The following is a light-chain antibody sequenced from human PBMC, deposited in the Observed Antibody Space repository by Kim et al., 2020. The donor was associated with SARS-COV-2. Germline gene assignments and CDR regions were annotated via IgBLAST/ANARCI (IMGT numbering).Light chain of an antibody. J-gene: IGKJ1*01. CDR2: GAS. V-gene: IGKV1-27*01. CDR1: QVINKY. CDR3: QKYDSAPCT. Sequence: ASVGDRVTITCRASQVINKYLAWYQQKPGKAPTVLIYGASTLQSGVPSRFSGSGSGTDFTLTISSLQPEDVGTYYCQKYDSAPCTFGHGTKVDIK.